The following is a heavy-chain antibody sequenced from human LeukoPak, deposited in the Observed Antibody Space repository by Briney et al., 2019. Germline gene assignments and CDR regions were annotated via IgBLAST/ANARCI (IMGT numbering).Heavy chain of an antibody. CDR3: TREDGDTGKFDH. Sequence: ASVKLSCTPSGYTFTGYILHWERQAPGQGPEWMGWIAPNSGATTYAQKFQGRVSMTWDTSISTAYMDLSSLTSGDTAIYYCTREDGDTGKFDHWGQGTLVTVSS. CDR2: IAPNSGAT. V-gene: IGHV1-2*02. D-gene: IGHD5-24*01. J-gene: IGHJ4*02. CDR1: GYTFTGYI.